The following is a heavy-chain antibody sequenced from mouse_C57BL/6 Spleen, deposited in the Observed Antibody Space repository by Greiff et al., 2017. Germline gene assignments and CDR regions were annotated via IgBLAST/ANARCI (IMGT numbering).Heavy chain of an antibody. CDR2: INPGSGGT. J-gene: IGHJ1*03. CDR1: GYAFTNYL. D-gene: IGHD2-3*01. Sequence: QVQLQQSGAELVRPGTSVKVSCKASGYAFTNYLIEWVKQRPGQGLEWIGVINPGSGGTNYNEKFKGKATLTADKSSSTAYMQLSSLTSEDSAVYFCARRDDGYFDVWGTGTTVTVSS. V-gene: IGHV1-54*01. CDR3: ARRDDGYFDV.